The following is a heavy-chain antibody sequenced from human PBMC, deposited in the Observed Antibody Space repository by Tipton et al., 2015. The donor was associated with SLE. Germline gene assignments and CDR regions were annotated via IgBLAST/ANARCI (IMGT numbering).Heavy chain of an antibody. J-gene: IGHJ5*02. CDR1: GGSISSYY. Sequence: TPSLTCTVSGGSISSYYWSWIRQPPGKGLEWIGYIYYSGSTNYNPSLKSRVTISVDTSKNQFSLKLSSVTAADTAVYYCARDKAFWSGYYTGWFDPWGQGTLVTVSS. D-gene: IGHD3-3*01. CDR3: ARDKAFWSGYYTGWFDP. CDR2: IYYSGST. V-gene: IGHV4-59*01.